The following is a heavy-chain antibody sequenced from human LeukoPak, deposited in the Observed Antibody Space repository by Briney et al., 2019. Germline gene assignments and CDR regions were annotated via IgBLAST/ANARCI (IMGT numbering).Heavy chain of an antibody. Sequence: GGSLRLSCAVSGFTFSSYWMHWVRQAPGKGLVWVSRIDSDGSRINSADSVKGRFTISRDNGKNTLFLQMNSLRAENAAVYYCVRGNDYGGPHYWGQGTLVTVSS. CDR3: VRGNDYGGPHY. V-gene: IGHV3-74*01. D-gene: IGHD4-23*01. CDR1: GFTFSSYW. CDR2: IDSDGSRI. J-gene: IGHJ4*02.